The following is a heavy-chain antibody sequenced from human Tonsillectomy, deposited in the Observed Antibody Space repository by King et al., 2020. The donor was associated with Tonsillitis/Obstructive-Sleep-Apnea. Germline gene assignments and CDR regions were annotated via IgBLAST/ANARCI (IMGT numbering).Heavy chain of an antibody. Sequence: VQLVESGGGVVQPGRSLRLSCAASGFTFSSYAMHWVRQAPGKGLEWVAVISYDGSNKYYADSVKGRFTISRDNSKNTLYLQMNSLRAEDTAVYYCARDGDYGDYFMLDYWGQGTLVTVSS. CDR3: ARDGDYGDYFMLDY. CDR1: GFTFSSYA. CDR2: ISYDGSNK. D-gene: IGHD4-17*01. V-gene: IGHV3-30*01. J-gene: IGHJ4*02.